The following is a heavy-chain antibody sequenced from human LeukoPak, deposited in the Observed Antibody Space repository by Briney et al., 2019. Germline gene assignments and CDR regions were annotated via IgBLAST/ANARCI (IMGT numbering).Heavy chain of an antibody. Sequence: ASVKVSCKASGGTFSSYAISWVRQAPGQGLEWMGGIIPIFGTANYAQKFQGRVTITADESTSTAYMELSSLRSEDTAVYYCARVVMDSSGWYYYYYYMDVWGKGTTVTVSS. CDR1: GGTFSSYA. V-gene: IGHV1-69*13. CDR2: IIPIFGTA. D-gene: IGHD6-19*01. CDR3: ARVVMDSSGWYYYYYYMDV. J-gene: IGHJ6*03.